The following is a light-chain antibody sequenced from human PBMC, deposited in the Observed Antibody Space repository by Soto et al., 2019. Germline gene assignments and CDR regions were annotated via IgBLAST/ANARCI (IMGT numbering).Light chain of an antibody. CDR3: QQFFTTPLT. CDR2: WAY. CDR1: QSILYRSNGKEY. Sequence: DIVMTQSPDSLSVSLGERATINCKPSQSILYRSNGKEYLAWYQQKPGHPPKLLIYWAYTRESGVPDRFSGSGSGTDFTLTLSSLHAEDVAVYSCQQFFTTPLTFGGGTRVEI. V-gene: IGKV4-1*01. J-gene: IGKJ4*01.